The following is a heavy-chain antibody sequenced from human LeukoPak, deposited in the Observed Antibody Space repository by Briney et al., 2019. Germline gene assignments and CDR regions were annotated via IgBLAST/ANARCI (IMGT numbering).Heavy chain of an antibody. CDR1: GYTFTAYY. D-gene: IGHD6-6*01. J-gene: IGHJ4*01. Sequence: SVKVSCKASGYTFTAYYMHWVRQAPGQGLEWMGWINPNSGGTNYVQKFQGRVAMTTDTSIGTAYMELSRLRSDDTAVYYCARVQSRISSSFDYWGHGTLVTVSS. CDR2: INPNSGGT. CDR3: ARVQSRISSSFDY. V-gene: IGHV1-2*02.